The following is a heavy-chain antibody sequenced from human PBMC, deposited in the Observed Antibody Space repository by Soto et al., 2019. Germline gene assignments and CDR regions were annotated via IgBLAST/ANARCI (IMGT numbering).Heavy chain of an antibody. D-gene: IGHD2-21*02. J-gene: IGHJ4*02. CDR2: INDGNGNT. Sequence: QVQLVQSGAEEKKPGASVKVSCKASGYTFTSYAMHWVRQAPGQRLEWMGWINDGNGNTKYSQKFQGRVTITRDTSASTAYMELSSLRSEDTAVYSCARSIVVVTALDYWGQGTLVTVSS. CDR1: GYTFTSYA. V-gene: IGHV1-3*05. CDR3: ARSIVVVTALDY.